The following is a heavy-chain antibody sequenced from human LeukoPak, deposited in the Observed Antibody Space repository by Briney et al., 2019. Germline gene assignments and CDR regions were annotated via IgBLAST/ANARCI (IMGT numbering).Heavy chain of an antibody. J-gene: IGHJ4*02. CDR2: ISWNSGSI. Sequence: GGSLRLSCAASGFTFDDYAMHWVRQAPGKGLEWVSGISWNSGSIGYADSVKGRFTISRDNAKNSLYLQMNSLRAEDTALYYCAKDRAYYYGSGSLDYWGQGTLVTVSS. CDR3: AKDRAYYYGSGSLDY. D-gene: IGHD3-10*01. V-gene: IGHV3-9*01. CDR1: GFTFDDYA.